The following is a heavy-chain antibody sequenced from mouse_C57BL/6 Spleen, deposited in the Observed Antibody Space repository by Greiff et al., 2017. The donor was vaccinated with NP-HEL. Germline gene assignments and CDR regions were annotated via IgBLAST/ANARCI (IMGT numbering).Heavy chain of an antibody. CDR2: IYPGSGST. V-gene: IGHV1-55*01. J-gene: IGHJ2*01. CDR3: ARRGYSNYYFDY. CDR1: GYTFTSYW. Sequence: QVQLQQPGAELVKPGASVKMSCKASGYTFTSYWITWVKQRPGQGLEWIGDIYPGSGSTNYNEKFKSKATLTVDTSSSTAYMQLSSLTSEDSAVYYCARRGYSNYYFDYWGQGTTLTVSS. D-gene: IGHD2-5*01.